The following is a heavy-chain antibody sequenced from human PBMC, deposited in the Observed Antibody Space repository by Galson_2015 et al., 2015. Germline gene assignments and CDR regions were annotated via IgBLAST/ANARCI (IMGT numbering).Heavy chain of an antibody. J-gene: IGHJ4*02. CDR1: GFTFSSYA. D-gene: IGHD1-26*01. V-gene: IGHV3-30*01. CDR2: ISYDGSNK. CDR3: AREALPFGFDY. Sequence: SLRLSCAASGFTFSSYAMHWVRQAPGKGLERVAVISYDGSNKYYADSVKGRFTISRDNSKNTLYLQMNSLRAEDTAVYYCAREALPFGFDYWGQGTLVTVSS.